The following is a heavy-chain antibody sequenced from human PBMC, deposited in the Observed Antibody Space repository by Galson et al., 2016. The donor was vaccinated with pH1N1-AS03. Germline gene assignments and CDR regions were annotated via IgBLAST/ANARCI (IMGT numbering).Heavy chain of an antibody. CDR1: GVTFNSYA. V-gene: IGHV1-69*06. CDR2: IMAIFGTA. D-gene: IGHD3-22*01. J-gene: IGHJ4*02. Sequence: SVKVSCKASGVTFNSYAISWVRLAPGQGLEWMGGIMAIFGTANYAQKFQGRVTITADTSTPTAYMELSSLSSEDTAVYYCARGPNYYTNDFDYWGQGTLVTVSS. CDR3: ARGPNYYTNDFDY.